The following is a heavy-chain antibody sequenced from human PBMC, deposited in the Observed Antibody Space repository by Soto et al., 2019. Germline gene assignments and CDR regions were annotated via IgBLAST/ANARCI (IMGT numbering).Heavy chain of an antibody. CDR3: ARGVVPAAIYWFDP. CDR1: GGTFSSYA. Sequence: EASVEVSCKASGGTFSSYAISWVRQAPGQGLEWMGGIIPIFGTANYAQKFQGRVTITADKSTSTAYMELSSLRSEDTAVYYCARGVVPAAIYWFDPWGQGTLVTVSS. D-gene: IGHD2-2*01. CDR2: IIPIFGTA. J-gene: IGHJ5*02. V-gene: IGHV1-69*06.